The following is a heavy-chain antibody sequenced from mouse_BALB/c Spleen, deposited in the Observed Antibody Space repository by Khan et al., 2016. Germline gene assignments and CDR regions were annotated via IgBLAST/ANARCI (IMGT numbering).Heavy chain of an antibody. V-gene: IGHV6-6*02. Sequence: EVKLEESGGGLVQPGGSMKLSCVASGFTFSNYWMNWVRQSPEKGLEWVAEIRLKSNNYATHYAESVKGRFTISRDDSKSSVYLQMNNLRAEDTCIHYCTKLDYYYAMDYWGQGTSVTVPS. D-gene: IGHD2-13*01. CDR3: TKLDYYYAMDY. CDR2: IRLKSNNYAT. J-gene: IGHJ4*01. CDR1: GFTFSNYW.